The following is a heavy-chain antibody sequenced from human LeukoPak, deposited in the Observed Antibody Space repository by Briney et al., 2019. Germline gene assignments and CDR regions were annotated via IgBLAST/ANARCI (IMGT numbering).Heavy chain of an antibody. Sequence: ASVKVSCKASGYTFTSYDINSVRQAPGQGLEWMGWMNPNSGNTASAQKFQGRVIMTRNTSISTAYMELCSLRSEDTAVYYCARAPYYDFWSGYYKDYYYYMDVWGKGTTVTVSS. D-gene: IGHD3-3*01. V-gene: IGHV1-8*01. J-gene: IGHJ6*03. CDR2: MNPNSGNT. CDR3: ARAPYYDFWSGYYKDYYYYMDV. CDR1: GYTFTSYD.